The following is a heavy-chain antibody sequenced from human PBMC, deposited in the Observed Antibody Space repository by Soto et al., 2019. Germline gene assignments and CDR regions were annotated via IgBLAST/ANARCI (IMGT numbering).Heavy chain of an antibody. CDR2: IIPILGIA. CDR3: AVGSSGAHHYGMDV. J-gene: IGHJ6*02. CDR1: GGTFSSYT. V-gene: IGHV1-69*02. D-gene: IGHD3-10*01. Sequence: QVQLVQSGAEVKKPGSSVKVSCKASGGTFSSYTISWVRQAPGQGLEWMGRIIPILGIANYAQKFQGRVTITADKSTVTAYMEVSSLRAEETAVYYVAVGSSGAHHYGMDVGGQGTTVTVS.